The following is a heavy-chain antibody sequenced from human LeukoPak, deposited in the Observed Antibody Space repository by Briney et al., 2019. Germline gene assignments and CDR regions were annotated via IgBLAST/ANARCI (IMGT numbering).Heavy chain of an antibody. D-gene: IGHD6-19*01. Sequence: GGSLRLSCAASGFTVSSNYMSWVRQAPGKGLEWVSVIYSGGSTYYADSVKGRFTISRDNAKNSLYLQMNSLRAEDTAVYYCARDSSSGWYGIDYWGQGTLVTVSS. J-gene: IGHJ4*02. V-gene: IGHV3-53*01. CDR3: ARDSSSGWYGIDY. CDR1: GFTVSSNY. CDR2: IYSGGST.